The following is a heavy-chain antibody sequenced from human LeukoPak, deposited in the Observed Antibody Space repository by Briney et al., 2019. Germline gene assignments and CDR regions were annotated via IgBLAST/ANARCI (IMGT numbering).Heavy chain of an antibody. V-gene: IGHV3-30*01. CDR3: ARVGYFSRTSCYRFFDY. J-gene: IGHJ4*02. D-gene: IGHD2-2*02. CDR1: GFTFSSYA. Sequence: PGRSLRLSCAASGFTFSSYAMHWVRQAPGKGLEWVAVISYDGSNKYYADSVKGRFTISRDNSKNTLYLQMNSLRAEDTAVYYCARVGYFSRTSCYRFFDYWGQGTLVTVSS. CDR2: ISYDGSNK.